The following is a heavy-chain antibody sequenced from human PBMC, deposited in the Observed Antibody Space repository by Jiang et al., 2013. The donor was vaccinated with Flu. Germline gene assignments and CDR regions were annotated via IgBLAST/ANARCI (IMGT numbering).Heavy chain of an antibody. Sequence: SGAEVKKPGASVKVSCKVSGYTLTELSMHWVRQAPGKGLEWMGGFDPEDGETIYAQKFQGRVTMTEDTSTDTAYMELSSLRSEDTAVYYCFLKYEHLAGRDYWGQGTLVTVSS. D-gene: IGHD6-13*01. CDR3: FLKYEHLAGRDY. CDR1: GYTLTELS. J-gene: IGHJ4*02. CDR2: FDPEDGET. V-gene: IGHV1-24*01.